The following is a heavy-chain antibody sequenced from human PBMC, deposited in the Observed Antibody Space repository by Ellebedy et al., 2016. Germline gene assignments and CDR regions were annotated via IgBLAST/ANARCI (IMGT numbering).Heavy chain of an antibody. CDR1: GYTFIGNY. CDR2: INPNSGGT. CDR3: ARELGKVIAGREADVFDI. D-gene: IGHD6-6*01. V-gene: IGHV1-2*02. Sequence: ASVKVSCKASGYTFIGNYMHWVRQAPGQGLEWMGWINPNSGGTSYAQKFQGRVTMTRETSISTAYMELSRLRSDDTAVYYCARELGKVIAGREADVFDIWGQGTMVTVSS. J-gene: IGHJ3*02.